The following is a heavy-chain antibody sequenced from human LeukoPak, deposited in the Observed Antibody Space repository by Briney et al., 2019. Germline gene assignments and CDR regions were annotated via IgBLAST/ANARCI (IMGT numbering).Heavy chain of an antibody. V-gene: IGHV4-30-2*01. CDR1: GGSISSGGYS. CDR2: IYHSGST. CDR3: ARVDNWNDGNYFDY. J-gene: IGHJ4*02. Sequence: SETLSLTCAVSGGSISSGGYSWSWIRQPPGKGLEWIGYIYHSGSTYYNPSLKSRVTISVDRSKNQFSLKLSSVTAAGTAVYYCARVDNWNDGNYFDYWGQGTLVTVSS. D-gene: IGHD1-20*01.